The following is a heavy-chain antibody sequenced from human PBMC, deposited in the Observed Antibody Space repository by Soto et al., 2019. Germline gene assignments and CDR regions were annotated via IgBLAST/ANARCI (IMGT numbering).Heavy chain of an antibody. V-gene: IGHV1-69*10. CDR3: AREWASSCYVVGNWFDP. J-gene: IGHJ5*02. D-gene: IGHD3-22*01. CDR1: GGTFSSYA. CDR2: IITILGIA. Sequence: ASVKVSCKASGGTFSSYAISWVRQAPGQGLEWMGGIITILGIANYAQKFQGRVTITADKSTSTVYMELSSLRSEDTAVYYRAREWASSCYVVGNWFDPWGQGTLVTVSS.